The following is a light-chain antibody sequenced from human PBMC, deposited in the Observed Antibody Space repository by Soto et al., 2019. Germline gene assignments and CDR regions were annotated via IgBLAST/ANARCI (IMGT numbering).Light chain of an antibody. CDR2: AAS. V-gene: IGKV1-39*01. J-gene: IGKJ2*01. CDR1: QSISRY. CDR3: QQSFSTPYT. Sequence: DIQMTQSPSYLSASVGDRVTITCRASQSISRYLNWYQQKLGKAPKLLIYAASSLQSGVPSRFSGSGSGTDFTVTISSLQPEDFATYYCQQSFSTPYTFGQGTNLEIK.